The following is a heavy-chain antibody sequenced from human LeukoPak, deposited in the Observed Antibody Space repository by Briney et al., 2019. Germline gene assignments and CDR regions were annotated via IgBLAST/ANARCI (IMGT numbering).Heavy chain of an antibody. CDR1: GGSISSYY. D-gene: IGHD2-8*01. Sequence: SETLSLTCTVSGGSISSYYWSWIRRPAGKGLEWIGRIYTSGSTNYNPSLKSRVTMSVDTSKNQFPLKLSSVTAADTAVYYCARHLKGYCSNGVCSDAFDIWGQGTMVTVSS. CDR2: IYTSGST. V-gene: IGHV4-4*07. J-gene: IGHJ3*02. CDR3: ARHLKGYCSNGVCSDAFDI.